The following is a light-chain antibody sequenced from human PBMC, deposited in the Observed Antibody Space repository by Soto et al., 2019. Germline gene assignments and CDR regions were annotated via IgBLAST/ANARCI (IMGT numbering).Light chain of an antibody. CDR1: QTVSNTY. J-gene: IGKJ4*01. V-gene: IGKV3-20*01. CDR3: QQYGALPPT. Sequence: EIVLTQCPGALSLSPGERVTLSCRASQTVSNTYLAWYQQKSGQAPKFLIYDASNRATGIPDRFIGSGSGTDFTLTISRLEPEDFAVYYCQQYGALPPTFGGGTKVEIK. CDR2: DAS.